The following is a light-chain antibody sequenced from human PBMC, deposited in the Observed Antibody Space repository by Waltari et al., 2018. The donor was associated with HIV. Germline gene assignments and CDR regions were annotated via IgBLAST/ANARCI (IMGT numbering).Light chain of an antibody. CDR1: QGISNY. J-gene: IGKJ1*01. CDR3: QQYYSFPWT. CDR2: AAS. Sequence: VIWMTQSPPLISASAGDRVTISCRLNQGISNYLVWFQQKPGKAPELILYAASTLQSGVSSRVSGSGSGKDFTLTHNNLQSEDFATYYCQQYYSFPWTFGQGTRVEIK. V-gene: IGKV1D-8*01.